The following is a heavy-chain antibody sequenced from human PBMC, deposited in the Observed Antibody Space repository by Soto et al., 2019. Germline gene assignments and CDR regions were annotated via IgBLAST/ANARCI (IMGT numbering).Heavy chain of an antibody. CDR1: GFTFGNSW. CDR2: MNSDGSTT. Sequence: PGGSLRLSCAASGFTFGNSWMHWARQAPGKGLEWVSRMNSDGSTTDYADSVKGRFTVSRDNAKYTLYLQMNSLRAEDTAVYYCATAEVDYWGPGTLVTVS. V-gene: IGHV3-74*01. CDR3: ATAEVDY. J-gene: IGHJ4*02.